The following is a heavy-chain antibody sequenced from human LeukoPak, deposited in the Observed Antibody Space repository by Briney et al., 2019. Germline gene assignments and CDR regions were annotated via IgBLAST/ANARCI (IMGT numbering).Heavy chain of an antibody. CDR1: GHTFSYYY. D-gene: IGHD3-22*01. V-gene: IGHV1-46*01. Sequence: GASVKVSCKASGHTFSYYYMHWVRQAPGQGLEWMGIINPSGGSTSYAQKFQGRVTMTRDTATRTVYMELRSLRSDDTAVYYCARENYDSSGYNWFDPWGQGTLVTVSS. CDR2: INPSGGST. J-gene: IGHJ5*02. CDR3: ARENYDSSGYNWFDP.